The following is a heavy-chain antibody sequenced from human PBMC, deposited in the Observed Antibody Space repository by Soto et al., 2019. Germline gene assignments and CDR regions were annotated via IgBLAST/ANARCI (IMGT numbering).Heavy chain of an antibody. D-gene: IGHD6-13*01. CDR2: IYTSGST. V-gene: IGHV4-4*07. CDR1: GGSISSYY. CDR3: ARELAAAPTIDWFDP. J-gene: IGHJ5*02. Sequence: SETLSLTCTVSGGSISSYYWSWIRQPAGKGLEWIGRIYTSGSTNYNPSLKSRVTMSVDTPKNQFSLKLSSVTAADTAVYYCARELAAAPTIDWFDPWGQGTLVTVSS.